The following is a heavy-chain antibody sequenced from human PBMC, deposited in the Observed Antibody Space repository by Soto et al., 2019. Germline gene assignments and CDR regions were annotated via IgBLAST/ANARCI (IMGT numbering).Heavy chain of an antibody. CDR3: AKDGVDYDILTGYYKGAYYFDY. D-gene: IGHD3-9*01. CDR1: GFTFSSYA. J-gene: IGHJ4*02. CDR2: ISGSGGST. V-gene: IGHV3-23*01. Sequence: PGGSLRLSCAASGFTFSSYAMSWVRQAPGKGLEWVSAISGSGGSTYYADSVKGRFTISRDNSKNTLYLQMNSLRAEDTAVYYCAKDGVDYDILTGYYKGAYYFDYWGQGTLVTVS.